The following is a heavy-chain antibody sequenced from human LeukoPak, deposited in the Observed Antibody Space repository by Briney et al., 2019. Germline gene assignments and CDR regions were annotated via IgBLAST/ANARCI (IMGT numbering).Heavy chain of an antibody. CDR3: ATGYCSSTSCENWFDP. CDR1: GFTFSSYG. Sequence: PGGSLRLSCAASGFTFSSYGMHWVRQAPGKGLEWVAVISYDGSNKYYADSVKGRFTISRDNSKNTLYLQMNSLRAEDTAVYYCATGYCSSTSCENWFDPWGQGTLVTVSS. V-gene: IGHV3-30*03. J-gene: IGHJ5*02. CDR2: ISYDGSNK. D-gene: IGHD2-2*01.